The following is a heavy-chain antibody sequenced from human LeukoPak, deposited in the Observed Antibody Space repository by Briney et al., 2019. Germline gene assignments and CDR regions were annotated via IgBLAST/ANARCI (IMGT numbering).Heavy chain of an antibody. CDR2: ITAGSTST. V-gene: IGHV3-23*01. D-gene: IGHD3-10*01. CDR3: AKGPLRWFGELSD. Sequence: GGSLRLSCTVSGFTFNNHAMTWVRQAPGKGLEWVSGITAGSTSTYYADSVKGRFTVSRDNSKSTLYLQMNSLRAEDTAIYYCAKGPLRWFGELSDWGQGTLVTVSS. CDR1: GFTFNNHA. J-gene: IGHJ4*02.